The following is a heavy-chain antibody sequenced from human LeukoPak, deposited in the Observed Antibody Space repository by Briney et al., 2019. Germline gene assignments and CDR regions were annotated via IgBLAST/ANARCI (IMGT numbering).Heavy chain of an antibody. CDR1: GGTFSSYT. Sequence: SVKASCKASGGTFSSYTISWVRQAPGQGLEWMGRIIPILSVANYAQKFQGRVTITADKSTSAAYMELSSLRSEDTAVHYCASRNQYYYDSSGIGGFDYWGQGTLVTVSS. J-gene: IGHJ4*02. CDR2: IIPILSVA. CDR3: ASRNQYYYDSSGIGGFDY. V-gene: IGHV1-69*02. D-gene: IGHD3-22*01.